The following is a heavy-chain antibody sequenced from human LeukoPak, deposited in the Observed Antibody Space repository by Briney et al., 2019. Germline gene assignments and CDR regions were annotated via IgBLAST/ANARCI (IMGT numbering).Heavy chain of an antibody. CDR2: LSHDGNNE. CDR3: AKDNYYGSSAVIDY. Sequence: GGSLRLSCAASGFTFSSYGMHWVRQAPGKGLEWVVALSHDGNNEFYADSVKGRFTISRDNSKNTLYLQMNSLRAGDTAAFYCAKDNYYGSSAVIDYWGQGTLVTVSS. CDR1: GFTFSSYG. D-gene: IGHD3-22*01. V-gene: IGHV3-30*18. J-gene: IGHJ4*02.